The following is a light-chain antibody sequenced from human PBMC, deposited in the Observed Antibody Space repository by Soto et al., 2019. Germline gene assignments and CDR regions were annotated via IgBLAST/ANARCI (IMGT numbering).Light chain of an antibody. CDR2: EVT. Sequence: QSALTQPPSASGSPGQSVSISCTGTSSDIDGYEYVSWYQQYPGKAPKLIIYEVTKRPSGVPGRFSGSKSGNTASLIVSGLQADDEADYYCSSYAATNSVVFGGGTKVTVL. V-gene: IGLV2-8*01. CDR1: SSDIDGYEY. CDR3: SSYAATNSVV. J-gene: IGLJ2*01.